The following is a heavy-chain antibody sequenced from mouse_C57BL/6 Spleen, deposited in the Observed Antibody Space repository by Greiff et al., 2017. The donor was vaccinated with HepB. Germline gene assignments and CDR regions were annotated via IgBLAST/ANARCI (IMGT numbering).Heavy chain of an antibody. J-gene: IGHJ2*01. D-gene: IGHD1-1*01. CDR3: ARSTTVRGWYFDY. CDR2: IYPGDGDT. Sequence: QVQLVESGPELVKPGASVKISCKASGYAFSSSWMNWVKQRPGKGLEWIGRIYPGDGDTNYNGKFKGKATLTADKSSSTAYMQLSSLTSEDSAVYFCARSTTVRGWYFDYWGQGTTLTVSS. V-gene: IGHV1-82*01. CDR1: GYAFSSSW.